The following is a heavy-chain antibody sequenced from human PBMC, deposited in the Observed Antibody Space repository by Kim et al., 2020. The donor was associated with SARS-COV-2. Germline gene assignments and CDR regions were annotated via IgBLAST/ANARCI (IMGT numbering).Heavy chain of an antibody. J-gene: IGHJ4*02. V-gene: IGHV3-7*01. D-gene: IGHD3-9*01. CDR1: GFTFSSYW. CDR2: IKQDGSEK. Sequence: GGSLRLSCAASGFTFSSYWMSWVRQAPGKGLEWVANIKQDGSEKYYVDSVKGRFTISRDNAKNSLYLQMNSLRAEDTAVYYCARVRYDILTGYYPLDYWGQGTLVNVSS. CDR3: ARVRYDILTGYYPLDY.